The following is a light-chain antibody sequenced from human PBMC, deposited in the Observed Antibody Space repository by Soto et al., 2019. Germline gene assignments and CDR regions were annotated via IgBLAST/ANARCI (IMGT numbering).Light chain of an antibody. CDR3: QQYNTWPPIT. CDR2: GAS. J-gene: IGKJ5*01. CDR1: QSVRSN. Sequence: EIVMTQSPATLSVSPGERVTLSCRASQSVRSNLAWYQQKPGQAPRLLIYGASTRATGLPPRFSDSGSGTDFTLTISSLQSEDFAVYYCQQYNTWPPITFGQGTRLEIK. V-gene: IGKV3-15*01.